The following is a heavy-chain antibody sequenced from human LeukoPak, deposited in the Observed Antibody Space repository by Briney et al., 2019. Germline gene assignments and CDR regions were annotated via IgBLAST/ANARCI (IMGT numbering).Heavy chain of an antibody. CDR1: GGSFSVYY. CDR2: INHSGST. V-gene: IGHV4-34*01. D-gene: IGHD2-2*01. Sequence: SETLSLTCAVYGGSFSVYYWSWIRQPPGKGLEWIGEINHSGSTNYNPSLKSRVTISVDTSKNQFSLKLSSVTAADTAVYYCARDCSSTSCSPYAFDIWGQGTMVTVSS. CDR3: ARDCSSTSCSPYAFDI. J-gene: IGHJ3*02.